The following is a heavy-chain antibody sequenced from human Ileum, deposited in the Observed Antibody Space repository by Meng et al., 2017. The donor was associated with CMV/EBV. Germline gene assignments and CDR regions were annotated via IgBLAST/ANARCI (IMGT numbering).Heavy chain of an antibody. CDR1: DASFSDFY. V-gene: IGHV4-34*01. J-gene: IGHJ4*02. CDR2: IHPSGST. CDR3: ARGQDNHKGGVH. Sequence: QLWGAVLLKPSETLSLTCDVYDASFSDFYWSWTRHLPGKGLEWIGEIHPSGSTHYNPSLKSRVSISVHMSNNQFSLKVSSVTAADTAVYYCARGQDNHKGGVHWGQGTLVTVSS. D-gene: IGHD1-14*01.